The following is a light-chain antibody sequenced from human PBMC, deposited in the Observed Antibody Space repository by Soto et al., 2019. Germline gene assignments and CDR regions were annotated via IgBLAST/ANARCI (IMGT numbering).Light chain of an antibody. CDR3: QQYLSLPRT. CDR1: QDMSKY. Sequence: DIQMTQSPSSLSASVGDRVTITCQASQDMSKYLNWYQHKPGKAPKVLIYDASNLHTGVPSRFTGSGSGTYFTFTITSLQPEDIATYYCQQYLSLPRTFGQGTKVDIK. J-gene: IGKJ1*01. CDR2: DAS. V-gene: IGKV1-33*01.